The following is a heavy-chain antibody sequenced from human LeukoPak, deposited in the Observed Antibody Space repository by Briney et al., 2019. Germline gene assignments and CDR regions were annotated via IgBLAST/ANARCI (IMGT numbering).Heavy chain of an antibody. J-gene: IGHJ3*02. Sequence: GGSLRLSCAASGFTFSVYSMNWVRQAPGKGLEWVSSITSRSSNIYYADSVKGRFTIFRDNAKNSPYLQMNSLRAEDTAVYYCARVAAAHYSNEAFDIWGHGTMVTVSS. V-gene: IGHV3-21*01. CDR2: ITSRSSNI. D-gene: IGHD6-25*01. CDR1: GFTFSVYS. CDR3: ARVAAAHYSNEAFDI.